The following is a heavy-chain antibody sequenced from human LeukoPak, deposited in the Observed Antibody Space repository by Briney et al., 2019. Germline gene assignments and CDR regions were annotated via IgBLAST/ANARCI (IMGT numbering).Heavy chain of an antibody. CDR3: AEGKGGNSAEFDY. V-gene: IGHV3-30*18. CDR2: ISYDGNKK. D-gene: IGHD4-23*01. J-gene: IGHJ4*02. CDR1: GFTFSSYG. Sequence: GGSLRLSRAASGFTFSSYGMHWVRQAPGKGLEGVAAISYDGNKKYYADSVKGRFTISRDNSKNTLYLQMNSLRAEDTAVYYCAEGKGGNSAEFDYWGQGTLVTVSS.